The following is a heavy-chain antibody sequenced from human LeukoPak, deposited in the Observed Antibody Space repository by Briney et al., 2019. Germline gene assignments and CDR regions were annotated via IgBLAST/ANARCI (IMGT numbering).Heavy chain of an antibody. CDR1: GGSISSYY. V-gene: IGHV4-59*01. CDR2: IYYSGST. J-gene: IGHJ5*02. D-gene: IGHD3-10*01. CDR3: ARVLLWFGGSFDP. Sequence: SETLSLTCTVSGGSISSYYWSWIRQPPGKGLEWIGYIYYSGSTNYNPSLKSRVTISVDTSKNQFSLKLSSVTAADTAVYYCARVLLWFGGSFDPWGQGTLVTVSS.